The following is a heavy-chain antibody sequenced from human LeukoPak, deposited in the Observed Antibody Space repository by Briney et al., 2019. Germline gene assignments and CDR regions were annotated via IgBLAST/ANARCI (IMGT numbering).Heavy chain of an antibody. Sequence: ASVKVSCKASGYTFTSYDINWVRQATGQGLEWMGWMNPNSGNTGYAQKFQGRVTITRNTSVSTAYMELSSLRSEDTAVCYCARVAWLGYRILGYWGQGTLVTVSS. V-gene: IGHV1-8*03. CDR3: ARVAWLGYRILGY. CDR2: MNPNSGNT. J-gene: IGHJ4*02. CDR1: GYTFTSYD. D-gene: IGHD6-19*01.